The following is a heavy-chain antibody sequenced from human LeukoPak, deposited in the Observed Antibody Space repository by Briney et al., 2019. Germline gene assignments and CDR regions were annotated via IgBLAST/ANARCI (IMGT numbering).Heavy chain of an antibody. CDR2: FDPEDGET. V-gene: IGHV1-24*01. J-gene: IGHJ4*02. D-gene: IGHD5/OR15-5a*01. CDR1: GYTPTELS. CDR3: ATPLTRDFYDTFDY. Sequence: ASVKVSCKVSGYTPTELSMHWVRQAPGKGLEWMGGFDPEDGETIYAQKFQGRVTMTEDTSTDTAHMELSSLRSEDTAVYYCATPLTRDFYDTFDYWGQGTLVTVSS.